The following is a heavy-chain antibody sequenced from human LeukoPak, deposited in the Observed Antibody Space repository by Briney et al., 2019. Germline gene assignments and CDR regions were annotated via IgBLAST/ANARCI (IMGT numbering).Heavy chain of an antibody. CDR3: ARYSGSPYYFDY. V-gene: IGHV4-59*02. J-gene: IGHJ4*02. D-gene: IGHD1-26*01. Sequence: SETLSLTCTVSGGSVSSYYWSWIRQPPGKGLEWIGYIYYSGSTNYNPSLKSRVTISVDTSKNQFSLKLSSVTAADTAVYYCARYSGSPYYFDYWGQGTLVTVSS. CDR2: IYYSGST. CDR1: GGSVSSYY.